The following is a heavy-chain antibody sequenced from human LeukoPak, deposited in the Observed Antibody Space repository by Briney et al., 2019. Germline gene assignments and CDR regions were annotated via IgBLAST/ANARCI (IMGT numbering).Heavy chain of an antibody. D-gene: IGHD5-12*01. V-gene: IGHV3-23*01. CDR3: AKGISTGGYTFERGKDY. J-gene: IGHJ4*02. CDR1: GFTFSSYA. Sequence: GGSLRLSCAASGFTFSSYAMNWVRQAPGKGLEWVSAISGSGGSTYYADSVKGRFTISRDNSKNRLFMQMNSLGGEDAAVYECAKGISTGGYTFERGKDYWGQGTLVTVSS. CDR2: ISGSGGST.